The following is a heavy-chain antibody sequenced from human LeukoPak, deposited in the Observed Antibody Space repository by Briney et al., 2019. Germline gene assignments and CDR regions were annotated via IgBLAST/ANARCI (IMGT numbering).Heavy chain of an antibody. D-gene: IGHD3-16*02. CDR1: GFTFSSYS. V-gene: IGHV3-21*01. CDR2: ISSSSSYI. CDR3: ASLSASFAFDI. J-gene: IGHJ3*02. Sequence: GGSLRLSCAASGFTFSSYSMNWVRQAPGKGLEWVSSISSSSSYIYYADSVKGRFIISRDNAKNSLYLQMSSLRAEDTAVYYCASLSASFAFDIWGQGTMVTVSS.